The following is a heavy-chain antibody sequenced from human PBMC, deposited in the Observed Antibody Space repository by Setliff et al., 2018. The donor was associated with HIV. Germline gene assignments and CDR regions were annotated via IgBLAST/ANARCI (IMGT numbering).Heavy chain of an antibody. CDR2: IHSSGST. CDR3: ARGHEDEVVTGTSGAFDI. V-gene: IGHV4-61*02. J-gene: IGHJ3*02. CDR1: GGSISSGKYH. Sequence: SETLSLTCTVSGGSISSGKYHWSWIRQPAGKGLEWIGRIHSSGSTTYNPSLKSRVTISADTSNNNFSLKLKSVTAADTAVYYCARGHEDEVVTGTSGAFDIWGQGTMVTVSS. D-gene: IGHD2-21*02.